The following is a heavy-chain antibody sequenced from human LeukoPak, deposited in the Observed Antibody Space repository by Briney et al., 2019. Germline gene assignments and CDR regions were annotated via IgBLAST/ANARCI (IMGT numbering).Heavy chain of an antibody. Sequence: GGSLRLPCAASGFTFSNAWMSWVRQAPGKGLGWVGRIKSKTDGGATDYAAPVKGRFTISRDDSKNTLYLQMNSLKTEDTAMYYCTTEVRAAKDVDYWGQGTLVTVSS. CDR2: IKSKTDGGAT. V-gene: IGHV3-15*01. CDR3: TTEVRAAKDVDY. CDR1: GFTFSNAW. J-gene: IGHJ4*02. D-gene: IGHD2-15*01.